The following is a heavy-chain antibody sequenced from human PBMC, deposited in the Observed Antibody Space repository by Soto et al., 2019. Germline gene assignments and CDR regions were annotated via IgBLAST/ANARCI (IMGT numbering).Heavy chain of an antibody. CDR1: GGTFSSYT. D-gene: IGHD2-2*01. CDR2: IIPILGIA. V-gene: IGHV1-69*02. Sequence: QVQLVQSGAEVKKPGSSVKVSCKASGGTFSSYTISWVRQAPGQGLEWMGRIIPILGIANYAQKFQGRVTITADKSTSTAYMELSSLRSEDTAVYYCARTIVVVPESWFDPWGQGTLVTVSS. CDR3: ARTIVVVPESWFDP. J-gene: IGHJ5*02.